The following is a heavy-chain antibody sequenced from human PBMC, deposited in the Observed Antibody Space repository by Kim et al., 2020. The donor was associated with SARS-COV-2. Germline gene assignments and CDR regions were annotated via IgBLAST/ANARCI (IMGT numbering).Heavy chain of an antibody. Sequence: GGSLRLSCTASGFTFGDYAMSWFRQAPGKGLEWVGFIRSKAYGGTTEYAASVKGRFTISRDDSKSIAYLQMNSLKTEDTAVYYCSAWGNSDVPARLGGYAFDIWGQGTMVTVSS. J-gene: IGHJ3*02. CDR3: SAWGNSDVPARLGGYAFDI. V-gene: IGHV3-49*03. CDR2: IRSKAYGGTT. D-gene: IGHD2-2*01. CDR1: GFTFGDYA.